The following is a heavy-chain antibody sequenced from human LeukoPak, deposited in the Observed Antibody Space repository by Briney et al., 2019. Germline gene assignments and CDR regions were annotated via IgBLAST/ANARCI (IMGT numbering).Heavy chain of an antibody. D-gene: IGHD3-22*01. CDR1: GFTFSDNY. CDR2: ISGSGGST. V-gene: IGHV3-23*01. Sequence: PGGSLRLSCAASGFTFSDNYMTWVRQAPGKGLEWVSAISGSGGSTYYADSVKGRFTISRDNSKNTPYLQMNSLRAEDTAVYYCAKDLTYYYDSSYFDYWGQGTLVTVSS. CDR3: AKDLTYYYDSSYFDY. J-gene: IGHJ4*02.